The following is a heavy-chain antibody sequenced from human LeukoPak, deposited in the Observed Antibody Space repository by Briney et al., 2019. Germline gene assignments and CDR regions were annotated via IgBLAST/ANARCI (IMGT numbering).Heavy chain of an antibody. CDR2: INHSGST. CDR1: GGSFSGYY. D-gene: IGHD3-3*01. J-gene: IGHJ3*02. CDR3: ARVSSQATRPKTYYDFWSGYSSAFDI. V-gene: IGHV4-34*01. Sequence: PSETLSLTCAVYGGSFSGYYWSWIRQPPGKGLEWIGEINHSGSTNYNPSLKSRVTISVDTSKNQFSLKLSSVTAADTAVYYCARVSSQATRPKTYYDFWSGYSSAFDIWAKGQWSPSLQ.